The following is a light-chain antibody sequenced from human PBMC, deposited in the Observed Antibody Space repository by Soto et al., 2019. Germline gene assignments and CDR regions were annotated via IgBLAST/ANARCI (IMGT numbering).Light chain of an antibody. V-gene: IGKV1-5*03. Sequence: DIQMSQSPSTLSPSVGARVTISCRASQSISNWLAWYQQKPGEAPELLIYRASNLQSGVPSRFSGSGSGTEFTLTISSLQTDDFATYYCQQYHRYPYSFGPGTKLEI. J-gene: IGKJ2*01. CDR3: QQYHRYPYS. CDR1: QSISNW. CDR2: RAS.